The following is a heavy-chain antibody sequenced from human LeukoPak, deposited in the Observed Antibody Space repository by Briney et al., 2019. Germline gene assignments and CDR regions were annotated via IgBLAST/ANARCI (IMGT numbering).Heavy chain of an antibody. CDR3: ARDRVYYYDSSGYYQLTRDPFDY. CDR1: GYTFTTHD. CDR2: INPNSGNR. V-gene: IGHV1-8*01. Sequence: GASVKVSCKASGYTFTTHDINWVRQATGQGLEWMGWINPNSGNRGYAQKLQGRVTMTTDTSTSTAYMELRSLRSDDTAVYYCARDRVYYYDSSGYYQLTRDPFDYWGQGTLVTVSS. J-gene: IGHJ4*02. D-gene: IGHD3-22*01.